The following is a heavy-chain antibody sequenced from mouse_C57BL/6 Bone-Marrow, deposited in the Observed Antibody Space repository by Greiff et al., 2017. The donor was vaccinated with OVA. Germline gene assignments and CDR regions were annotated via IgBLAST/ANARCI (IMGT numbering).Heavy chain of an antibody. Sequence: QVQLKQSGAELVRPGASVKLSCTASGYTFTDSYISWVRQRPGQGLEWIARIYHGSDNIYYNEKFKGNAKLTSEKSTSTAYMQLSSLTSNDSAVYFCARSERLRDYFDYWGQGTTLTVSS. CDR2: IYHGSDNI. CDR3: ARSERLRDYFDY. J-gene: IGHJ2*01. CDR1: GYTFTDSY. D-gene: IGHD2-2*01. V-gene: IGHV1-76*01.